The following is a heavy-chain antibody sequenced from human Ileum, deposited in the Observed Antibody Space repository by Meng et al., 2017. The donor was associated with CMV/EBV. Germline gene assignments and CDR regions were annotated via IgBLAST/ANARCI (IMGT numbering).Heavy chain of an antibody. Sequence: ASSKVSCKASGYTVSGYYIHCVRQAPGQGLEWMGRINPNSGGTNYAQKFQGRVTMTRDTSISTAYMELSNLSSDDTAVYYCAGDCGRYCFDPWGQGTLVTVSS. CDR1: GYTVSGYY. D-gene: IGHD1-26*01. CDR3: AGDCGRYCFDP. J-gene: IGHJ5*02. V-gene: IGHV1-2*06. CDR2: INPNSGGT.